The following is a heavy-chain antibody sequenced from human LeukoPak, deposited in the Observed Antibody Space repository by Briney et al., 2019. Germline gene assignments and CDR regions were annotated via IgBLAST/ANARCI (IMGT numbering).Heavy chain of an antibody. D-gene: IGHD3-10*01. CDR2: ISSSSSYI. J-gene: IGHJ6*03. Sequence: GGSLRLSCAASGFTFSSYSMNWVRQAPGKGLEWVATISSSSSYIYYADSVKGRFTISRDNAKNSLYLQMNSLRAEDTAVYYCARGAPLVRGVMIHYYYMDVWGKGTTVTVSS. CDR1: GFTFSSYS. V-gene: IGHV3-21*01. CDR3: ARGAPLVRGVMIHYYYMDV.